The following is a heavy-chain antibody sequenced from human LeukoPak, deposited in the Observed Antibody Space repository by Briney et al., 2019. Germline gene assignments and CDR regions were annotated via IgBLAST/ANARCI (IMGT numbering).Heavy chain of an antibody. CDR1: GEPFSGYY. CDR2: INHSGST. D-gene: IGHD3-10*01. Sequence: SETLSLTCAVYGEPFSGYYWSWIRQPPGKGLEWIGEINHSGSTNYNPSLKSRVTISVDTSKNQFSLKLSSVTAADTAVYYCARGGYDGSGNDFRFDPWGQGTLVTVSS. V-gene: IGHV4-34*01. CDR3: ARGGYDGSGNDFRFDP. J-gene: IGHJ5*02.